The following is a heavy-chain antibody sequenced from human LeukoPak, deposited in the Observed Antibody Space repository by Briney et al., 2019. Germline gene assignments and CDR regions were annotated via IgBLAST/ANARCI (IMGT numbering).Heavy chain of an antibody. CDR2: INSRGNDK. V-gene: IGHV3-21*01. J-gene: IGHJ4*02. CDR3: AREGSIVPHQDLDC. Sequence: PGGSLRLSCAASGFTFRSYSMNWARQAPGKGLEWVSSINSRGNDKYYAESVKGRFTISRDNAKNSLHLQMNNLRVEDTAVYYCAREGSIVPHQDLDCWGQGSLVTVSS. D-gene: IGHD2-21*01. CDR1: GFTFRSYS.